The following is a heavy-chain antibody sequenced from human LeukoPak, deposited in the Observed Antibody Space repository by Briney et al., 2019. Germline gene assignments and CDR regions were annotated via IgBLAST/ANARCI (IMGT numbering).Heavy chain of an antibody. D-gene: IGHD3-3*02. CDR3: ARGRLAFNWFDP. Sequence: PSETLSLTCAVYGGSFSGYYWSWIRQPPGKGLEWIGEINHSGSTNYNPSLKSRVTISVDTSKNQFSPKLSSVTAADTAVYYCARGRLAFNWFDPWGQGTLVTVSS. CDR2: INHSGST. V-gene: IGHV4-34*01. CDR1: GGSFSGYY. J-gene: IGHJ5*02.